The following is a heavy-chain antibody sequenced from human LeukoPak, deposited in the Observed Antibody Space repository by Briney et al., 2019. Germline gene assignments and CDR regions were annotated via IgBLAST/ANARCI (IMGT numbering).Heavy chain of an antibody. V-gene: IGHV1-69*04. J-gene: IGHJ3*02. CDR3: ARYSWASREDGYNLWAFDI. D-gene: IGHD5-24*01. CDR1: GGTFSSYA. Sequence: ASVKVSCKASGGTFSSYAISWVRQAPGQGLEWMGRIIPILGIANYAQKFQGRVTITADKSTSTAYMELSSLRSEDTAVYYCARYSWASREDGYNLWAFDIWGQGTMVTVSS. CDR2: IIPILGIA.